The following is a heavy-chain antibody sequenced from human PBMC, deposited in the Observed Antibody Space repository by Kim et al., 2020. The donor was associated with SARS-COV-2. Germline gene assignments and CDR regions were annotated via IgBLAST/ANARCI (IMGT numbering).Heavy chain of an antibody. J-gene: IGHJ4*02. CDR3: ARHLTSGSYFISLGY. Sequence: SETLSLTCTVSGGSISSSSYYWGWIRQPPGKGLEWIGSIYYSGSTYYNPSLKSRVTISVDTSKNQFSLKLSSVTAADTAVYYCARHLTSGSYFISLGYWGQGTLVTVSS. D-gene: IGHD1-26*01. CDR2: IYYSGST. V-gene: IGHV4-39*01. CDR1: GGSISSSSYY.